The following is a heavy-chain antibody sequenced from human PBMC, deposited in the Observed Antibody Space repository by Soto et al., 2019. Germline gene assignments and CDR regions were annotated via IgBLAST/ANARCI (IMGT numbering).Heavy chain of an antibody. CDR2: VYDVLTT. V-gene: IGHV4-61*01. Sequence: PSETRSLACTVSVFSIYSVYYEWGWIRQPPWKGLEGIVYVYDVLTTNYNPFLESRVTLSLDNSKNQFSLKMNSVTAADTAVYYCARDLLETHKYFDPWGQRTLVTVSS. J-gene: IGHJ5*02. CDR1: VFSIYSVYYE. CDR3: ARDLLETHKYFDP.